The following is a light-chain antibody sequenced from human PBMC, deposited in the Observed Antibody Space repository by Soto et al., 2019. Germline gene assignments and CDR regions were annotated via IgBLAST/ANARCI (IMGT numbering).Light chain of an antibody. Sequence: AIQMTQSPSSLSASVGDRVTITCRASQGIRDDLAWYQQRPGKAPKLLIYAASNLQRGVPSRFSGSGSGTDFTLISSSRQPEDFATYYCLQDYDYPYTLGQGTKLEIK. CDR1: QGIRDD. CDR3: LQDYDYPYT. V-gene: IGKV1-6*01. J-gene: IGKJ2*01. CDR2: AAS.